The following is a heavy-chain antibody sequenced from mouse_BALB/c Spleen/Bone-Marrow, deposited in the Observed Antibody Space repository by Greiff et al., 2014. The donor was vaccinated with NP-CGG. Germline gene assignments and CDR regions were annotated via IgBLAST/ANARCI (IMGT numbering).Heavy chain of an antibody. Sequence: DVMLVESGGGLVQPGGSRKLSCAASGITFSSFGMHWVRQAPEKGLEWIAYISSGSSTIYYADTVKARFTISRDNPKNTLFLQMTSLRSEDTAMYYCARDYGYAMDYWGQGTSVTVSS. CDR1: GITFSSFG. CDR3: ARDYGYAMDY. V-gene: IGHV5-17*02. J-gene: IGHJ4*01. D-gene: IGHD1-1*01. CDR2: ISSGSSTI.